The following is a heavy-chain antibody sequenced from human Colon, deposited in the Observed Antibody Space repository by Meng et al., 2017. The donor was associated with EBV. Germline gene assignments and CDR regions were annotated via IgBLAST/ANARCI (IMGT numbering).Heavy chain of an antibody. J-gene: IGHJ5*02. CDR1: GGSIATSGDY. V-gene: IGHV4-39*01. Sequence: AAGPWVVSRSGARGPTCVGPGGSIATSGDYWGGIRQPPGGGLESITRISDTGETCYIPALRSRVTISVETTKDQFSLRRSAGTAADTAVYFCGRQDQRDHGDPNWFDPRGQGTLVTVSS. CDR2: ISDTGET. D-gene: IGHD4-17*01. CDR3: GRQDQRDHGDPNWFDP.